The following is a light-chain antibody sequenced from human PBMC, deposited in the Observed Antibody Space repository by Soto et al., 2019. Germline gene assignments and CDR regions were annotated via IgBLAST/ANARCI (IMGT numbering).Light chain of an antibody. Sequence: IQMTQSPSSVSASVGDRVTIACRASQGITSWLAWYQHIPGSAPSLLIHGASSLQSGVPSRFSGSGSGTNFTLTITSLQPEDFATYYYQQTDSFPWTFGQGTKVEIK. CDR1: QGITSW. CDR2: GAS. CDR3: QQTDSFPWT. V-gene: IGKV1-12*01. J-gene: IGKJ1*01.